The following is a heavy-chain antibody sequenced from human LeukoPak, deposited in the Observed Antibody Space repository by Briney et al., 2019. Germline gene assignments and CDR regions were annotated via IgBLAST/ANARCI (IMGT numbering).Heavy chain of an antibody. V-gene: IGHV3-74*01. Sequence: PGGSLRLSCAASGFTFSSYWMHWVRQAPGKGLVWVSRINSDGSSTSYADSVKGRFTIPRDNAKNTLYLQMNSLRAEDTAVYYCARAFWGAAAFYYYYYYYMDVWGKGTTVTISS. CDR1: GFTFSSYW. J-gene: IGHJ6*03. D-gene: IGHD6-13*01. CDR2: INSDGSST. CDR3: ARAFWGAAAFYYYYYYYMDV.